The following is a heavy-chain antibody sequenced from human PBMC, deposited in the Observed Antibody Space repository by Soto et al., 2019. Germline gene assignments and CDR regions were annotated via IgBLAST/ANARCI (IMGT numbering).Heavy chain of an antibody. J-gene: IGHJ4*02. V-gene: IGHV4-4*07. CDR1: GGSFTGDY. D-gene: IGHD2-15*01. Sequence: KTSETLSLTCSVSGGSFTGDYWSWIRQPAGKGLQWIGRVFGNGAGTPIYNSLLKSRARMSADPSKRQFSLTLTSVTAADTAVYYCARDLPPYGGRRSPPTGAFEDWGQGIMVTVS. CDR3: ARDLPPYGGRRSPPTGAFED. CDR2: VFGNGAGTP.